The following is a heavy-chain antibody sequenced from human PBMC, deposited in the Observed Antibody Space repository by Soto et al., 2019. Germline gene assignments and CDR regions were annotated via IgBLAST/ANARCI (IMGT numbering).Heavy chain of an antibody. Sequence: QVELQESGPGLVKPSGTLSLTCAVFGNSISTTNWWSWVRQSPGKGLEWIGEIYHSGTSNYNPSLKSRVTISLDMSKKQFSLKLSTVTAADTAVYYCARDVGYHYDGSPSGQFDFWGQGTLVIVSS. CDR1: GNSISTTNW. CDR2: IYHSGTS. J-gene: IGHJ4*02. CDR3: ARDVGYHYDGSPSGQFDF. D-gene: IGHD3-22*01. V-gene: IGHV4-4*02.